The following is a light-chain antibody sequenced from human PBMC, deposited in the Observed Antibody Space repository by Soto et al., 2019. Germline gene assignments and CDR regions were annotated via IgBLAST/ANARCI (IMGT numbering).Light chain of an antibody. Sequence: EIVMTQSPATLSVSPGERATLSCRASQSVSSNLAWYKQKPGQAPRLLIYGASTRATGIPARFSGSGSGTEFSLPFSSLQSEDFAVYYCQQYGTCWTFGQGTKVEIK. V-gene: IGKV3-15*01. CDR3: QQYGTCWT. CDR2: GAS. CDR1: QSVSSN. J-gene: IGKJ1*01.